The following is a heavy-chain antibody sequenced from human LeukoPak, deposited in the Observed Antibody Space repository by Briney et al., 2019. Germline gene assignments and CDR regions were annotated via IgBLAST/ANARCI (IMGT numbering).Heavy chain of an antibody. Sequence: SETLSLTCAVYGGSFSGYYWSWIRQPPGKGLEWIGEINHSGSTYYNPSLKSRVTISVDTSKNQFSLKLSSVTAADTAVYYCARGSVMITFGGVIAPFDYWGQGTLVTVSS. D-gene: IGHD3-16*02. J-gene: IGHJ4*02. CDR1: GGSFSGYY. CDR3: ARGSVMITFGGVIAPFDY. V-gene: IGHV4-34*01. CDR2: INHSGST.